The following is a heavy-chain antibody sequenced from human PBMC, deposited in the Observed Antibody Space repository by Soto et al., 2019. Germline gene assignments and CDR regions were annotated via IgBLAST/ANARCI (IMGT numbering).Heavy chain of an antibody. CDR3: ARQYGSGSYLPDGPYYYMDV. Sequence: PGESLRISCKGSGYSFTSYWIGWVRQMPGKGLEWMGIIYPGDSDTRYSPSFQGQVTISADKSISTAYLQWSSLKASDTAMYYCARQYGSGSYLPDGPYYYMDVWGKGTTVTVSS. D-gene: IGHD3-10*01. CDR2: IYPGDSDT. V-gene: IGHV5-51*01. CDR1: GYSFTSYW. J-gene: IGHJ6*03.